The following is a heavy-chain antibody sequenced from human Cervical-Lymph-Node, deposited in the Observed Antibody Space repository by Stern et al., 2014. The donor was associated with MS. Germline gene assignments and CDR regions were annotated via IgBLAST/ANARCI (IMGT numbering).Heavy chain of an antibody. CDR2: IDYRGNT. Sequence: QVQLVESGPGLVRPSQTLSLTCTVSGGSINYGGYYWTWIRQHPGKGLEWIGYIDYRGNTFYNPSLKSRLSISADTSKNQFSLKLSSVTAADTAVYYCASGSYYLNYWGQGTLVTVSS. CDR3: ASGSYYLNY. V-gene: IGHV4-31*03. J-gene: IGHJ4*02. CDR1: GGSINYGGYY. D-gene: IGHD3-10*01.